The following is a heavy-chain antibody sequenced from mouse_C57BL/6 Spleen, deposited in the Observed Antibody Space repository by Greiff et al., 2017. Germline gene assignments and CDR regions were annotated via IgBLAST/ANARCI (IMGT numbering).Heavy chain of an antibody. CDR3: AREAQATPFAY. D-gene: IGHD3-2*02. CDR2: IDPSDSET. J-gene: IGHJ3*01. Sequence: QVQLQQPGAELVRPGSSVKLSCKASGYTFTSYWMHWVKQRPIQGLEWIGNIDPSDSETHYNQKFKDKATLTVDKSSSTAYMQLSSLTSEDSAVYYCAREAQATPFAYWGQGTLVTVSA. V-gene: IGHV1-52*01. CDR1: GYTFTSYW.